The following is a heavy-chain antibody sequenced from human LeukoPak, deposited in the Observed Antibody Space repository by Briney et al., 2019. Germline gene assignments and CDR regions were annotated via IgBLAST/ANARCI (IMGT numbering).Heavy chain of an antibody. D-gene: IGHD6-19*01. CDR2: INTNSGNT. CDR1: GYTFTTLD. CDR3: ARDRGYSSGWTTDY. V-gene: IGHV1-8*03. J-gene: IGHJ4*02. Sequence: ASVKVSCKASGYTFTTLDINWVRQATGQGLEWMGWINTNSGNTGNAQKFQGRVTITRNTSISTAYMELSSLRSDDTAVYYCARDRGYSSGWTTDYWGQGTLVTVSS.